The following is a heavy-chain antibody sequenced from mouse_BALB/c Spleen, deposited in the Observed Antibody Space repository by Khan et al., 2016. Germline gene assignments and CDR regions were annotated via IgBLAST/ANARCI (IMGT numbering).Heavy chain of an antibody. CDR2: ISSGGTT. CDR1: GFTFSSHA. J-gene: IGHJ2*01. Sequence: EVELVESGGGLVKPGGSLKLSCAASGFTFSSHAMSWVRPTPEKRLEWVASISSGGTTFYPDSLKGRFTISRDNARNILYLQMTSLRSDDTAMYYCVRGVIMVVDYFDYWGQGTTLTVSS. D-gene: IGHD1-1*01. CDR3: VRGVIMVVDYFDY. V-gene: IGHV5-6-5*01.